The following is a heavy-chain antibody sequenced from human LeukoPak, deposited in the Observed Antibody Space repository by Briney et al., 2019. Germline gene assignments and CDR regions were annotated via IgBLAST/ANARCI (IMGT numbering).Heavy chain of an antibody. Sequence: SETLSLTCTVSGGSISSYYWSWIRQPPGKGLEWIGYIYYSGSTNYNPSLKSRVTISVDTSKNQFSLKLSSVTAADTAVYYCARGSGSTSLKYYGMDVWGQGTTVTVPS. J-gene: IGHJ6*02. CDR3: ARGSGSTSLKYYGMDV. CDR2: IYYSGST. D-gene: IGHD2-2*01. CDR1: GGSISSYY. V-gene: IGHV4-59*01.